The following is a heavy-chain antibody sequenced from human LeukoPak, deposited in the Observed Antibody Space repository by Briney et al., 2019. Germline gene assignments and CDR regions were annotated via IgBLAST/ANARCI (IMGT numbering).Heavy chain of an antibody. Sequence: PGGSLRLSCAASGFTFSSYGMTWVRQAPGKGLEWVSAISGSGGSTYYADSVKGRFTISRDNSKNTLYLQMNSLRAEDTAIYYCAKDDNSWYLFDYWGQGTLVTVSS. CDR2: ISGSGGST. V-gene: IGHV3-23*01. J-gene: IGHJ4*02. D-gene: IGHD6-13*01. CDR3: AKDDNSWYLFDY. CDR1: GFTFSSYG.